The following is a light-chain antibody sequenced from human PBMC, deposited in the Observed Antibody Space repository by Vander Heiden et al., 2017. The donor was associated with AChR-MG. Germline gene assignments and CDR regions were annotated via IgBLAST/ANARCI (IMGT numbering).Light chain of an antibody. J-gene: IGLJ3*02. CDR2: GNS. CDR1: SSKLGAGLD. Sequence: QSVLTQSASVSGAPGQRVNISCTGCSSKLGAGLDVHWHQQPPVTAARPLLYGNSNRPSGVPDRFSGSKSGPSASLALTGLQAEDEADYYSQSYDSSLSGLVFGGGTKLTVL. CDR3: QSYDSSLSGLV. V-gene: IGLV1-40*01.